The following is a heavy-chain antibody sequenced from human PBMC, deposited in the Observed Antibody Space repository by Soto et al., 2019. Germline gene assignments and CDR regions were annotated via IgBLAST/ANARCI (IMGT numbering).Heavy chain of an antibody. V-gene: IGHV2-5*02. CDR2: AYWDDEN. CDR3: AHRRGCYNWDDAHFDY. CDR1: GFSLSTSGVG. J-gene: IGHJ4*02. Sequence: QITLKESGPTLVKPTQALALTCTFSGFSLSTSGVGVGWIRQPPGKALEWLGLAYWDDENRYRPSLRSRLTVTKDTSRNQVVLTMNNMDPVDTATYYCAHRRGCYNWDDAHFDYWGQGILVTVSS. D-gene: IGHD1-20*01.